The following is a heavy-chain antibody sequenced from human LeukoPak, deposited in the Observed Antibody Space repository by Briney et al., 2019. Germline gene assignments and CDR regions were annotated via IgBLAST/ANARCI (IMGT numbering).Heavy chain of an antibody. Sequence: GGSLRLSCAASGFTFSSYSMNWVRQAPGKGLEWVSSISSSSSYMYYADSVKGRFTISRDNAKNSLYLQMNSLRAEDTAVYYCARGYDILTGFDYWGQGTLVTVSS. CDR2: ISSSSSYM. J-gene: IGHJ4*02. CDR3: ARGYDILTGFDY. CDR1: GFTFSSYS. V-gene: IGHV3-21*01. D-gene: IGHD3-9*01.